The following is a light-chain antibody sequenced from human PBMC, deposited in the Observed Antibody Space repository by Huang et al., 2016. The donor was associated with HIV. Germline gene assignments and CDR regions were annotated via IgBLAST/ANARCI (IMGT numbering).Light chain of an antibody. CDR3: QQRTNWPLSLT. J-gene: IGKJ4*01. CDR1: QSVGSY. V-gene: IGKV3-11*01. Sequence: EVVLTQSPATLSLSPGERATLSCGASQSVGSYLAWYQQKPGQAPRLLMYDASSRAPGIPDRFSGSGSGTYFTLTISSLEPEDFAVYYCQQRTNWPLSLTFGGGTKVEIK. CDR2: DAS.